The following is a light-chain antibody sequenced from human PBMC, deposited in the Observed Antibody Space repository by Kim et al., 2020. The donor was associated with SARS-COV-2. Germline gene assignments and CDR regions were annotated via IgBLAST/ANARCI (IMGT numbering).Light chain of an antibody. V-gene: IGKV3-15*01. J-gene: IGKJ1*01. CDR2: GAS. CDR1: QSVGSH. Sequence: VSPVESALSSCRARQSVGSHFARYQPTPGQAPRLLIYGASSRATGIPPRFSGSGSGTDFTLTISSLQSEDSAVYSCQQYGNWPQTFGQGTKVDIK. CDR3: QQYGNWPQT.